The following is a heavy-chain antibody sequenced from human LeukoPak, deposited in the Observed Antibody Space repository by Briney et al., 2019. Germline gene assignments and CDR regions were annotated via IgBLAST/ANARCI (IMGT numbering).Heavy chain of an antibody. V-gene: IGHV4-39*01. Sequence: SETLSLTCTVSGGSISTSGYFWCWIRQPPARGLEWIGTVYYTGSTDYNSSLRSRVTISVDTSKNQFSLRLSSVTAADTAVYYCARLRDYYSYYMDVWGKGTTVTVSS. CDR1: GGSISTSGYF. CDR3: ARLRDYYSYYMDV. CDR2: VYYTGST. J-gene: IGHJ6*03.